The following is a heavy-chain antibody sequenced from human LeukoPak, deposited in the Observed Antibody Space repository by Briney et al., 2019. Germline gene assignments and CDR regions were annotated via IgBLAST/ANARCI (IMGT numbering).Heavy chain of an antibody. D-gene: IGHD3-3*01. CDR1: GFTFSSYS. CDR3: ARDALSFCDFWSGYYGTSLYYFDY. Sequence: GGSLRLSCAASGFTFSSYSMNWVRQAPGKGLEWVSSISSSSSYIYYADSVKGRFTISRDNAKNSLYLQMNSLRAEDTAVYYCARDALSFCDFWSGYYGTSLYYFDYWGQGTLVTVSS. J-gene: IGHJ4*02. V-gene: IGHV3-21*01. CDR2: ISSSSSYI.